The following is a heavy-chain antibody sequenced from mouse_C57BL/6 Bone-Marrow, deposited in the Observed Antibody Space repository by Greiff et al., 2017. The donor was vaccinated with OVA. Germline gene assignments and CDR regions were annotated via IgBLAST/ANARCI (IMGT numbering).Heavy chain of an antibody. CDR2: IDPSDSYT. CDR3: ARRGYGSSYGYFDY. Sequence: QVQLQQSGAELVMPGASVKLSCKASGYTFTSYWMHWVKQRPGQGLEWIGEIDPSDSYTNYNQKFKGKSTLTVDKSSSTHYMQLSSLTSADAAVYYCARRGYGSSYGYFDYWGQGTTLTVSS. J-gene: IGHJ2*01. D-gene: IGHD1-1*01. CDR1: GYTFTSYW. V-gene: IGHV1-69*01.